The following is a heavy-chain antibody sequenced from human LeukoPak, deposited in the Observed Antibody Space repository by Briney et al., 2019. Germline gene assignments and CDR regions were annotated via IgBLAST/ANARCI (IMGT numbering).Heavy chain of an antibody. CDR3: ARDTKRSRARWENLGIDP. D-gene: IGHD3-16*01. V-gene: IGHV1-46*01. J-gene: IGHJ5*02. CDR1: GSTFSSYY. Sequence: ASVEVSCKTSGSTFSSYYMHWVRQAPGQGLEWMGMISPSGGSTTYAQKFQGRVTMTTDTSTSTAYMELRSLRSDDTAVYYCARDTKRSRARWENLGIDPWGQGTLVTVSS. CDR2: ISPSGGST.